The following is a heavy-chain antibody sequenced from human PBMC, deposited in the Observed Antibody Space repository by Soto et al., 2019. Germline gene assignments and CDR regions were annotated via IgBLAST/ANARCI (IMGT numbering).Heavy chain of an antibody. CDR3: AKDNYGSGSYYNNYYYYGMDV. J-gene: IGHJ6*02. V-gene: IGHV3-30*18. CDR2: ISYDGSNK. D-gene: IGHD3-10*01. CDR1: GFTFSSYD. Sequence: GGSLRLSCAASGFTFSSYDMHWVRQAPGKGLEWVAVISYDGSNKYYADSVKGRFTISRDNSKNTLYLQMNSLRAEDTAVYYCAKDNYGSGSYYNNYYYYGMDVWGQGTTVTVSS.